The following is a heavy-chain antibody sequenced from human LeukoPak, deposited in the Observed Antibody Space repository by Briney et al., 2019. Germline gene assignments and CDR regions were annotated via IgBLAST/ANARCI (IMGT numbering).Heavy chain of an antibody. Sequence: GGSLRLSCAASGFXFSSYWISWVRQAPGKGLEWVANIKQDGSEKYYVDSVKGRFTISRDNAKNSLYLQMNSLRAEDTAVYYCARGGSPPGIAVAGTGIFDYWGQGTLVTVSS. D-gene: IGHD6-19*01. CDR2: IKQDGSEK. CDR1: GFXFSSYW. V-gene: IGHV3-7*05. J-gene: IGHJ4*02. CDR3: ARGGSPPGIAVAGTGIFDY.